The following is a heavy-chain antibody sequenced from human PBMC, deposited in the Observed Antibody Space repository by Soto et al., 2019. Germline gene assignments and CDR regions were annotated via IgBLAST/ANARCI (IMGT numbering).Heavy chain of an antibody. V-gene: IGHV4-59*01. CDR3: ARYRVAAAGNFDY. Sequence: PSETLCLTCTVSGGSISSYYWSWIRQPPGKGLEWIGYIYYSGSTNYNPSLKSRVTISVDTSKNQFSLKLSSVTAADTAVYYCARYRVAAAGNFDYWGQGTLVTVSS. J-gene: IGHJ4*02. CDR2: IYYSGST. CDR1: GGSISSYY. D-gene: IGHD6-13*01.